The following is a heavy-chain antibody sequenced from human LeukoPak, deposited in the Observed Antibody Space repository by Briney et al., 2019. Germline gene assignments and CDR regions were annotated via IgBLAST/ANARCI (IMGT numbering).Heavy chain of an antibody. CDR3: ARHMATPGTRGFDS. Sequence: SETLSRNCAVSGGSISSANWWSWVRQPPGKGLEWIGEIYLGGKTNYNPSLKSRVTISIDTSKNQFSLKLISVTAADTALYYCARHMATPGTRGFDSWGQGTLVTVSS. D-gene: IGHD5-24*01. CDR1: GGSISSANW. CDR2: IYLGGKT. J-gene: IGHJ4*02. V-gene: IGHV4-4*02.